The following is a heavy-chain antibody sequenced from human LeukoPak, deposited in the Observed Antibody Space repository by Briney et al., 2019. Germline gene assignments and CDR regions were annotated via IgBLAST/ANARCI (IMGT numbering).Heavy chain of an antibody. CDR2: IYYSGST. CDR1: GGSISSYY. D-gene: IGHD3-3*01. Sequence: PSETLSLTCTVSGGSISSYYWSWIRQPPGKGLEWIGYIYYSGSTNYNPSLKSRVTISVDTSKNQFSLKLSSVTAADTAVYYCARGPNYDFWSGYYYYGMDVWGQGTTVTVSS. V-gene: IGHV4-59*12. J-gene: IGHJ6*02. CDR3: ARGPNYDFWSGYYYYGMDV.